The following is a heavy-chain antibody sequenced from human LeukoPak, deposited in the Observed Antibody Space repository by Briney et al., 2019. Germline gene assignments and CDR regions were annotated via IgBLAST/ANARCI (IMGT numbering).Heavy chain of an antibody. V-gene: IGHV4-34*01. CDR3: ARGQDDILTGYYNFFDY. CDR2: INHSGST. CDR1: GGSFSGYY. J-gene: IGHJ4*02. Sequence: SETLSLTCAVYGGSFSGYYWSWIRQPPEKGLEWIGEINHSGSTNYDPSLKSRVTISVDTSKNQFSLKLSSVTAADTAVYYCARGQDDILTGYYNFFDYWGQGTLVTVSS. D-gene: IGHD3-9*01.